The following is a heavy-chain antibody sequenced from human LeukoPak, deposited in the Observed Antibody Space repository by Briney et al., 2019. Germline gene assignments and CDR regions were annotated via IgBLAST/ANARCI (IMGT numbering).Heavy chain of an antibody. D-gene: IGHD4-11*01. CDR3: ARHLDSSRSPRGRTFDV. Sequence: SETLSLTCNVSGGSITSGTSYWGWIRQPPGRGLEWIANIFYNGGPYYNPSLKSRVTISVDTSKNLFSLILRSVTATDTAIYYCARHLDSSRSPRGRTFDVWGHGTLVTVSS. CDR2: IFYNGGP. V-gene: IGHV4-39*01. CDR1: GGSITSGTSY. J-gene: IGHJ3*01.